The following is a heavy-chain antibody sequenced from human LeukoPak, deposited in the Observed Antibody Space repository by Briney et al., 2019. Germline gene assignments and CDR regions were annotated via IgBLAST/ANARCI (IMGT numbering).Heavy chain of an antibody. CDR3: ARHAAAHEGPFVDY. CDR2: MNPNSGNT. J-gene: IGHJ4*02. Sequence: GASVKVSCKASGYTFTNYDINWVRQATGQGLEWMGWMNPNSGNTGYAQKFQGRVTITRNTSISTAYMELSSLRSEDTAVYYCARHAAAHEGPFVDYWGQGTLVTVSS. V-gene: IGHV1-8*03. CDR1: GYTFTNYD. D-gene: IGHD2-2*01.